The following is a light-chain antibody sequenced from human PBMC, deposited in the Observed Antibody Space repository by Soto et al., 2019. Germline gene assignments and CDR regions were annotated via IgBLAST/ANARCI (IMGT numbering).Light chain of an antibody. CDR1: QSVSSN. CDR3: QQYNNWPPP. CDR2: GAS. V-gene: IGKV3-15*01. J-gene: IGKJ4*01. Sequence: EIVMTQSPATLSVSPGERATLSCRASQSVSSNLAGYQQKPGQAPRLLIYGASTRATGIPARFSGSGSGTECTLTISSLQSEDCAVYYCQQYNNWPPPFGGGTKVEI.